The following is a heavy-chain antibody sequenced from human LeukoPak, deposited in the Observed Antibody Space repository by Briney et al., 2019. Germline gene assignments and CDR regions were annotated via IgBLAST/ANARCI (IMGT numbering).Heavy chain of an antibody. Sequence: SVKVSSKASGGTFSSYAISWVRQAPGQGLEWMGRIIPIFGTANYAQKFQGRVTITTDVSTSTAYMELSSLRSEDTAVYYCARDLGDYGDYGATGIWGQGTMVTVSS. D-gene: IGHD4-17*01. CDR1: GGTFSSYA. V-gene: IGHV1-69*05. J-gene: IGHJ3*02. CDR3: ARDLGDYGDYGATGI. CDR2: IIPIFGTA.